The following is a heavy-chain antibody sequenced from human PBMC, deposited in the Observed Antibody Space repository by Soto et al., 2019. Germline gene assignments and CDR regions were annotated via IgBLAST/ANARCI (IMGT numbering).Heavy chain of an antibody. CDR2: IKSRADGGTK. D-gene: IGHD3-10*01. V-gene: IGHV3-15*01. CDR3: AKDVGVGELWVHWFDL. CDR1: GFTFSHAW. Sequence: EMHLVDSGGGLVKPGGSLRLSCAASGFTFSHAWMSWVRQAPGKGLEWVGRIKSRADGGTKDYGAPVRGRFTISRDNSKNTLYLQMNSLRDEDTAVYYCAKDVGVGELWVHWFDLWGQGTLVTVSS. J-gene: IGHJ5*02.